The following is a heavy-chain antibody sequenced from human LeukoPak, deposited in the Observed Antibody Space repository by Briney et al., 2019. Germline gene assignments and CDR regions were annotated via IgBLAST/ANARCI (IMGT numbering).Heavy chain of an antibody. CDR3: VKGYCSSTSCRFDP. Sequence: GGSLRLSCSASGFTFSSYAMHWVRQAPGKGLEYVSAISSNGGSTYYADSVKGRFTISRDNSKNTLYLQMSSLRAEDTAVHYCVKGYCSSTSCRFDPWGQGTLVTVSS. CDR2: ISSNGGST. D-gene: IGHD2-2*01. CDR1: GFTFSSYA. V-gene: IGHV3-64D*06. J-gene: IGHJ5*02.